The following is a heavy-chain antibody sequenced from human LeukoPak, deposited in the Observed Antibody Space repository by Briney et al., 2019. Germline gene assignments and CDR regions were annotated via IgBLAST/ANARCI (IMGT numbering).Heavy chain of an antibody. CDR2: ISGSGGST. V-gene: IGHV3-23*01. D-gene: IGHD3-22*01. CDR1: GFTFSSYA. CDR3: AKREAYSSGYAVRY. Sequence: PGGSLRLSCAASGFTFSSYAMSWVRQAPGKGLEWVSAISGSGGSTYYADSVKGRFTISRDNSKNTLYLQMNSLRAEDTAVYYCAKREAYSSGYAVRYWGQGTLVTVSS. J-gene: IGHJ4*02.